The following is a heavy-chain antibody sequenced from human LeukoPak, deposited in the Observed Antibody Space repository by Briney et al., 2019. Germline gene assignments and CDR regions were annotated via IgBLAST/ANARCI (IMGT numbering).Heavy chain of an antibody. CDR3: ARVLGAAIPLDY. CDR2: INPSSGGT. CDR1: YTFTGYX. V-gene: IGHV1-2*02. J-gene: IGHJ4*02. D-gene: IGHD1-26*01. Sequence: YTFTGYXXXXXRXAXGQGXXXMGWINPSSGGTNYAQKFQGRVTMTRDTSISTAYMELSRLKSDDTAVYYCARVLGAAIPLDYWGQGTLVTVSS.